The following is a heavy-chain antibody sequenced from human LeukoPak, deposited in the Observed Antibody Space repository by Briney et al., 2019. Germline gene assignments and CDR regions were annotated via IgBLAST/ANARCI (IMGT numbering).Heavy chain of an antibody. D-gene: IGHD3-10*01. CDR2: IIPIFGTA. J-gene: IGHJ5*02. CDR3: ARMLLDRFGAMGFDP. Sequence: SVKVSCKASGGTFSSYAISWVRQAPGQGLEWMGGIIPIFGTANYAQKFQGRVTITADESTSTAYMELSSLRSEDTAVYYCARMLLDRFGAMGFDPWGQGTLVTVSS. V-gene: IGHV1-69*01. CDR1: GGTFSSYA.